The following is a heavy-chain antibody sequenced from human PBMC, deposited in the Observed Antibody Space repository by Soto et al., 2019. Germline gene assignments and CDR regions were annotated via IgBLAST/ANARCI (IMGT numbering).Heavy chain of an antibody. J-gene: IGHJ4*02. CDR1: GFTFSSYA. V-gene: IGHV3-23*01. Sequence: EVQLLESGGGLVQPGGSLRLSCTASGFTFSSYAMSWVRQAPGKGLEWVSAINGSGGSTYYADSVKGRFTIARDNSKNRLYQHMYSPKSEDTAVYDCADLPVDSGSYSPLDYWGQGTLVTVSS. D-gene: IGHD1-26*01. CDR3: ADLPVDSGSYSPLDY. CDR2: INGSGGST.